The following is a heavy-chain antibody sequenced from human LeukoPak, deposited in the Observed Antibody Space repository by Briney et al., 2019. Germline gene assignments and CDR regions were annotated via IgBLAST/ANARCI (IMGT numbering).Heavy chain of an antibody. CDR3: ARETMDVWGSYRYSPDY. V-gene: IGHV3-74*01. CDR1: GFTFSSYW. J-gene: IGHJ4*02. Sequence: GGSLRLSCAASGFTFSSYWMHWVRQAPGKGLVWVSRINSDGSSTSYADSVKGRFTISRDNAKNTLYLQMNSLRAEDTAVYYCARETMDVWGSYRYSPDYWGQGTLVTVSS. CDR2: INSDGSST. D-gene: IGHD3-16*02.